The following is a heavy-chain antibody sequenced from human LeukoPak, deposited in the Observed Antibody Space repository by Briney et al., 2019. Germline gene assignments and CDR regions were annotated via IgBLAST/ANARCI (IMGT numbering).Heavy chain of an antibody. J-gene: IGHJ4*02. Sequence: GGSLRLSCAASGFTFSSYAMSWVRQAPGKGLEWVSAISGRGDNTYYADSVKGRFTISRDNSKDTLYLQMNNLRVEDTAVYYCAKDPDYYDSSGYYYFDYWGQGTLVTVSS. V-gene: IGHV3-23*01. CDR1: GFTFSSYA. D-gene: IGHD3-22*01. CDR2: ISGRGDNT. CDR3: AKDPDYYDSSGYYYFDY.